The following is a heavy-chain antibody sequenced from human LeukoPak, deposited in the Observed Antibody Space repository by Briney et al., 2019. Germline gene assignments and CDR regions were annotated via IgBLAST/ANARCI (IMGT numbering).Heavy chain of an antibody. CDR3: ARDPFREYYYDSSGYYVR. Sequence: PSETLSLTCTVSGGSISSYYWSWIRQPPGKGLEWIGYIYYSGSTNYNPSLKSRVTISVDTSKNQFSLKLSSVTAADTAVYYCARDPFREYYYDSSGYYVRWGQGTLVTVSS. D-gene: IGHD3-22*01. J-gene: IGHJ4*02. CDR2: IYYSGST. CDR1: GGSISSYY. V-gene: IGHV4-59*01.